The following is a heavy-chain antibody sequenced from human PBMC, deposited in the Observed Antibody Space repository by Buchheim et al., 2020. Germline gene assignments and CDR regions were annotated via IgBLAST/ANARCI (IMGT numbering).Heavy chain of an antibody. J-gene: IGHJ2*01. D-gene: IGHD3-22*01. Sequence: QVQLQESGPGLVKPSRTLSLTCAVSGGSISSSNWWSWVRQPPGKGLEWIGEIYHSGSTNYNPSLKSRVTISVDQSKKQFPLKLSSVTAADTAVYYCARTDYYDSSGYYSNWYFDLWGRGTL. CDR2: IYHSGST. CDR1: GGSISSSNW. V-gene: IGHV4-4*02. CDR3: ARTDYYDSSGYYSNWYFDL.